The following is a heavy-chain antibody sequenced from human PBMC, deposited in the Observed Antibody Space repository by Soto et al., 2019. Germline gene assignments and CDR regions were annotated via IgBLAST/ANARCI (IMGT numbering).Heavy chain of an antibody. V-gene: IGHV4-39*01. CDR2: IYYSGST. CDR1: GDSINNRSYY. Sequence: SETLSLTCTVTGDSINNRSYYWGWIRQPPGKGLEWIGSIYYSGSTYNNPSLKSRVSMSVDTSKNQFSLKLRSVTAADTALYYCARQRTSVVTQAYFDSWGQGSLVTVPQ. CDR3: ARQRTSVVTQAYFDS. J-gene: IGHJ4*02. D-gene: IGHD2-21*02.